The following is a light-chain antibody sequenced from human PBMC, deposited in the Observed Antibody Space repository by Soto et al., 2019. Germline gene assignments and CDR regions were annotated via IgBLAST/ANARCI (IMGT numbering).Light chain of an antibody. CDR2: EVT. V-gene: IGLV2-23*02. CDR1: SSDVATYNL. CDR3: CSRV. J-gene: IGLJ3*02. Sequence: QSALTQPASVSGSPGQSITISCTGTSSDVATYNLVSWYQQRPGTAPQLIIYEVTKRPSGVSTRFSGSQSGNTASLTISGLQADDEADYYCCSRVFGGGTQVTVL.